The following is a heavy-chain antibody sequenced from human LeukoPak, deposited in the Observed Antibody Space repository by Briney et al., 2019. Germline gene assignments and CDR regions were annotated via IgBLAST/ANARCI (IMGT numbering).Heavy chain of an antibody. CDR2: INHSGST. Sequence: SETLSLTCGVYGGSFSGYYWSWIRQPPGKGLEWIGEINHSGSTNYNPSLKSRVTISVDTSKNQFSLKLSSVTAAATAVYYWAKESCSGGSCYIFDYWGQGTLVTVSS. CDR3: AKESCSGGSCYIFDY. CDR1: GGSFSGYY. D-gene: IGHD2-15*01. J-gene: IGHJ4*02. V-gene: IGHV4-34*01.